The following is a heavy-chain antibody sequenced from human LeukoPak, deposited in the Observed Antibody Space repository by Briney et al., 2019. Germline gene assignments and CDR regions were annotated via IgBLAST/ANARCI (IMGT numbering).Heavy chain of an antibody. V-gene: IGHV3-21*01. J-gene: IGHJ3*02. D-gene: IGHD6-25*01. Sequence: TGGSLRLSCAASGFTFNSMNWVRQAPGKGLEWVSSISGSNSYIYYADSMKGRFTISRDNAKNTLYVQMNSLRAEDTAVYYCARVGARLGAFDIWGQGTMVTVSS. CDR1: GFTFNS. CDR3: ARVGARLGAFDI. CDR2: ISGSNSYI.